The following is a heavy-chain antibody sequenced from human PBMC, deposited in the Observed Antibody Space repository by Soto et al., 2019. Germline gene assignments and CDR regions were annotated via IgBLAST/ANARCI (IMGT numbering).Heavy chain of an antibody. Sequence: GGSLRLSCAASGFTFSSYWMSWVRQAPGKGLEWVANIKQDGSEKYYVDSVKGRFTISRDNAKNSLYLQMNSLRAEDTAVYYCARDFGDIVLVPAANFDYWGQGTLVTVSS. J-gene: IGHJ4*02. V-gene: IGHV3-7*01. CDR2: IKQDGSEK. CDR3: ARDFGDIVLVPAANFDY. D-gene: IGHD2-2*01. CDR1: GFTFSSYW.